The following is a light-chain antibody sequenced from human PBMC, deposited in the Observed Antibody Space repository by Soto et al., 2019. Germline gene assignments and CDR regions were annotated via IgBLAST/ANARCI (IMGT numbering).Light chain of an antibody. Sequence: EIVLTQSPATLSLSPGERVTLSCRASQSVTNNLGWYQHKPGQAPRLLIYDASKRATGIPARFSGSGSGTDFTLTISSLGPEDFAVYSCQQRSKWPLTFGGGTRVEI. J-gene: IGKJ4*01. CDR3: QQRSKWPLT. CDR2: DAS. CDR1: QSVTNN. V-gene: IGKV3-11*01.